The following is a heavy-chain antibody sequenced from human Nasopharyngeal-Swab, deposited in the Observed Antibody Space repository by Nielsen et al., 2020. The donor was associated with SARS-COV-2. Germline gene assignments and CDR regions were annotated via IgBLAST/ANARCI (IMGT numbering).Heavy chain of an antibody. J-gene: IGHJ6*02. CDR1: GYIFTSYW. V-gene: IGHV5-51*01. D-gene: IGHD6-13*01. Sequence: GESLKISCKGSGYIFTSYWIGWVRQTPGKGLEWMGIIYPGDSDTRYRPSFQGQVTISADKSISTAYLQWSSLKASDTAMYYCARIAIAAAGTDYYYGMDVWGQGTTVTVSS. CDR3: ARIAIAAAGTDYYYGMDV. CDR2: IYPGDSDT.